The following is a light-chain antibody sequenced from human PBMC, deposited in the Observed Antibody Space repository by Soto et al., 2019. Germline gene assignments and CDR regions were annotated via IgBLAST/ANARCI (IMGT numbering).Light chain of an antibody. CDR2: GAS. CDR1: QRVSSRF. CDR3: QQYGSSQYT. J-gene: IGKJ2*01. Sequence: EIVLTQSPGSLSFSAGERATLSCRASQRVSSRFSAWYQQKPGQATRLLIYGASSRPNGVPDRFSGSGSGTDFTLTISRLEPEDFAVYYCQQYGSSQYTFGQGTKLEIK. V-gene: IGKV3-20*01.